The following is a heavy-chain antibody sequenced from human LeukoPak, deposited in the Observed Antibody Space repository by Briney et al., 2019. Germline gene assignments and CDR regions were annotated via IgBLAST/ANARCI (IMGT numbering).Heavy chain of an antibody. Sequence: GRSLRLSCAASGFTFSSYGMHWVRQAPGKGLEWVAVISYDGSNKYYADSVKGRFTISRDNSKNTLYLQMNSLRAEDTAVYYCAKDGERRYCSGGSCSLGHYYYYYGMDVWGQGTTVTVSS. CDR1: GFTFSSYG. D-gene: IGHD2-15*01. CDR3: AKDGERRYCSGGSCSLGHYYYYYGMDV. J-gene: IGHJ6*02. V-gene: IGHV3-30*18. CDR2: ISYDGSNK.